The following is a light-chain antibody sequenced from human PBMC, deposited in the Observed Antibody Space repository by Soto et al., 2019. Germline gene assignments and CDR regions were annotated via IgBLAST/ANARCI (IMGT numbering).Light chain of an antibody. V-gene: IGKV3-11*01. CDR2: DAS. Sequence: IVLTQSPATLSLSPGERATLSCRASQSVSNYLAWYQQKPGQAPRLLIHDASNRATGIPARFSGSGSGTEFTLTISSLQSEDFTVYYCQQYNNWPAITFGQGTRLEIK. CDR1: QSVSNY. CDR3: QQYNNWPAIT. J-gene: IGKJ5*01.